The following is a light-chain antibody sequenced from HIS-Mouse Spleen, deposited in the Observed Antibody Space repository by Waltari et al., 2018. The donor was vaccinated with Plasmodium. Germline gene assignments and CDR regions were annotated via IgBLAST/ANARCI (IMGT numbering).Light chain of an antibody. Sequence: QSALTQPASVSGSPGQSTTLPCTGTSSDVGSYNLVSWYQQHPGKAPKLMIYEGSKRPSGVSNRFSGSKSGNTASLTISGLQAEDEADYYCCSYAGSYTWVFGGGTKLTVL. V-gene: IGLV2-23*01. J-gene: IGLJ3*02. CDR3: CSYAGSYTWV. CDR1: SSDVGSYNL. CDR2: EGS.